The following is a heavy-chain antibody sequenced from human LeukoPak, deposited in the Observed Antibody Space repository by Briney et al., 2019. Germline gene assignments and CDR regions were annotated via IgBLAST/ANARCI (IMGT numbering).Heavy chain of an antibody. J-gene: IGHJ1*01. V-gene: IGHV4-38-2*02. Sequence: SETLSLTCTVSGESISGFYWTWIRQPPGKGLEFIGSVYHGGNTYYKASLKSRVTISLDTSKNQFSLRLSSVTAADTAVYYCARSYSGSFLYWSQGSLVTVSS. CDR3: ARSYSGSFLY. CDR2: VYHGGNT. D-gene: IGHD1-26*01. CDR1: GESISGFY.